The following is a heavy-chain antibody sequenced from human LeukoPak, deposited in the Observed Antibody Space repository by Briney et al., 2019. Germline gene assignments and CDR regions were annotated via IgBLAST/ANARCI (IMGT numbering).Heavy chain of an antibody. CDR2: INPSGGST. J-gene: IGHJ4*02. Sequence: ASVTVSCKASGYTFTSYYMHWVRQAPGQGLEWMGIINPSGGSTSYAQKFQGRVTMTRDTSTSTVYMELSSLRSEDTAVYYCARGWSLTRGLKQTNFDYWGQGTLVTVSS. D-gene: IGHD3-10*01. CDR1: GYTFTSYY. V-gene: IGHV1-46*01. CDR3: ARGWSLTRGLKQTNFDY.